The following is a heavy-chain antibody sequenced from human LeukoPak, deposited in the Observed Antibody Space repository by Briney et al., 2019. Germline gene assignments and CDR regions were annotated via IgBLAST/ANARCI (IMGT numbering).Heavy chain of an antibody. V-gene: IGHV4-39*01. D-gene: IGHD3-22*01. J-gene: IGHJ5*02. Sequence: SETLSLTCTVSGGSISSSSYYWGWIRQPPGKGLEWTGSIYYSGITYYNPSLKSRVTISVDTSKNQFSLKLNSVTAADTAVYYCARQRGYHYDSTTNRFSDLWGQGTRVTVSS. CDR3: ARQRGYHYDSTTNRFSDL. CDR1: GGSISSSSYY. CDR2: IYYSGIT.